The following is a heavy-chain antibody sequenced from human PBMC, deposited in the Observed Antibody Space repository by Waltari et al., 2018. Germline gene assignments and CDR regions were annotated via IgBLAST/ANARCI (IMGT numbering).Heavy chain of an antibody. CDR3: ARDRGRGLYLDS. CDR1: GDFMSSTDW. V-gene: IGHV4-4*02. D-gene: IGHD2-15*01. CDR2: IHRSGRT. Sequence: VQLQESGPGLVKPSGPLSLTCAHSGDFMSSTDWWSWVRQPPGKGLEWIGQIHRSGRTHYNPSLETRVSMSIDTSNNQFSLKVTSATAADTAVYYCARDRGRGLYLDSWGQGTLVTVSP. J-gene: IGHJ4*02.